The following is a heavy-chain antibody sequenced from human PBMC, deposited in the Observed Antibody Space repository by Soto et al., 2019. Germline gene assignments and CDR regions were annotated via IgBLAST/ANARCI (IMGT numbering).Heavy chain of an antibody. CDR1: GGSISSYY. CDR3: ARGYGSGSYYNWFDP. D-gene: IGHD3-10*01. J-gene: IGHJ5*02. V-gene: IGHV4-59*08. Sequence: ETLSLTCTVSGGSISSYYWSWIRQPPGKGLEWIGYIYYSGSTNYNPSLKSRVTISVDTSKNQFSLKLSSVTAADTAVYYCARGYGSGSYYNWFDPWGQGTLVTVSS. CDR2: IYYSGST.